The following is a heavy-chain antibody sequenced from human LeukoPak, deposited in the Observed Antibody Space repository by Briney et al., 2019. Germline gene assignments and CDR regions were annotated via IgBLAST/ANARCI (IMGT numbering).Heavy chain of an antibody. CDR2: IYYSGST. V-gene: IGHV4-61*01. Sequence: PSETLSLTCAVSGGSVSSGSYFWTWIRQPPGKGLEWIGYIYYSGSTNYNPSLKSRVTISVGTSKNQFSLKLSSVTAADTAVYYCARATAGTIDSWGQGTLVTVSS. CDR3: ARATAGTIDS. D-gene: IGHD6-13*01. J-gene: IGHJ4*02. CDR1: GGSVSSGSYF.